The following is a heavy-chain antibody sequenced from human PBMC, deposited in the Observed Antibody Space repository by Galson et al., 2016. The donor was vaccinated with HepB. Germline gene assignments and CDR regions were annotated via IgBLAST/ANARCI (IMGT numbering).Heavy chain of an antibody. Sequence: SLRLSCAASGFNFSTFTVNWVRQAPGKGLEWVSSISSSGLYIYYADSLRGRFTVSRDNSKNSLFLQMNSLGAEDTAIYYCAGWSRGTGSSLDCWGQGTLVTVSS. CDR2: ISSSGLYI. V-gene: IGHV3-21*06. J-gene: IGHJ4*02. D-gene: IGHD3-10*01. CDR3: AGWSRGTGSSLDC. CDR1: GFNFSTFT.